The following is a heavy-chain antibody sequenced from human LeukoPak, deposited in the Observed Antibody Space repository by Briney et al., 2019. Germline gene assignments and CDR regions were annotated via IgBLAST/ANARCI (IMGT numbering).Heavy chain of an antibody. CDR3: ARLCGGYYYGMDV. Sequence: GGSLRLSCAASGFTFSSYWMSWVRQAPGKGLEWVANIKQDGSEKYYVDSVKGRFTISRDNAKNSLYLQMNSLRAEDTAVYYCARLCGGYYYGMDVWGQGATVTVSS. J-gene: IGHJ6*02. V-gene: IGHV3-7*01. CDR2: IKQDGSEK. D-gene: IGHD2-21*01. CDR1: GFTFSSYW.